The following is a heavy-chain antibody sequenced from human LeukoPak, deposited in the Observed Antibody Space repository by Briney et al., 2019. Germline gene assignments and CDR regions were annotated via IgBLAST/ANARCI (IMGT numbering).Heavy chain of an antibody. D-gene: IGHD6-6*01. CDR3: AIPRVRSSSGHGFDY. CDR1: GYTFTGYY. J-gene: IGHJ4*02. Sequence: GASVKVSCKASGYTFTGYYMHWVRQAPGQGLEWMGRINPNSGGTNYAQKFQGRVTMTRDTSIGTAYMELSRLRSDDTAVYYCAIPRVRSSSGHGFDYWGQGTLVTVSS. V-gene: IGHV1-2*06. CDR2: INPNSGGT.